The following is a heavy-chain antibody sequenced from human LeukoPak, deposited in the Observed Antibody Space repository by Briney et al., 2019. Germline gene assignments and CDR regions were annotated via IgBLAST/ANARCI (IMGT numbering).Heavy chain of an antibody. D-gene: IGHD3-10*01. Sequence: SETPSLTCTVSGGSISSYYWSWIRQPAGKGLEWIGRIYASGSTNYNPSLKSRVTISVDTSKNQFSLKLSSVTAADTAVYYCARGQEITMVRGSWFDPWGQGTLVTVSS. CDR1: GGSISSYY. V-gene: IGHV4-4*07. CDR2: IYASGST. J-gene: IGHJ5*02. CDR3: ARGQEITMVRGSWFDP.